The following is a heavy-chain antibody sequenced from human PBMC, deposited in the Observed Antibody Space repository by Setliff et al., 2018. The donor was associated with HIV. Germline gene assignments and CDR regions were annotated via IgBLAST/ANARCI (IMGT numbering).Heavy chain of an antibody. CDR3: TRDLWGDDYYYNNMDV. CDR1: GASITTDTYD. Sequence: PSETLSLTCTVSGASITTDTYDWAWIRQPPGKGLEWIGSIYHRGSTHHNPSLKSRVTMSVDTSKNQFSLKVTSVTAADTAVYYCTRDLWGDDYYYNNMDVWGKGTTVTVSS. CDR2: IYHRGST. D-gene: IGHD2-21*02. J-gene: IGHJ6*03. V-gene: IGHV4-39*07.